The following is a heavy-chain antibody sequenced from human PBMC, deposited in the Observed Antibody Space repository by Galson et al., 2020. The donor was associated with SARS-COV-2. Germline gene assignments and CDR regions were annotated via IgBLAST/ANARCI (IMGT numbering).Heavy chain of an antibody. CDR1: GFTFSSYS. Sequence: GGSLRLSCAASGFTFSSYSMNWVRQAPGKGLEWVSSISSSSSYIYYADSVKGRFTISRDNAKNSLYLQMNSLRDEDTAVYYCARSAAIRTYYDFWSVSSFDYWCQGTLVTVSS. CDR3: ARSAAIRTYYDFWSVSSFDY. V-gene: IGHV3-21*01. CDR2: ISSSSSYI. J-gene: IGHJ4*02. D-gene: IGHD3-3*01.